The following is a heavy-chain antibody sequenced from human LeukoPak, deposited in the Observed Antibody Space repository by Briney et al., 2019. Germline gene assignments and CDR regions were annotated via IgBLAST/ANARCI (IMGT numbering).Heavy chain of an antibody. V-gene: IGHV5-51*01. Sequence: GGSLQISCQGSGSSFTSYWSGWMRQVPGKGLEGMGIIYPGDSDTRYSPSFQGQVTISADKSISTAYLQWSSLKASDTAMYYCARKTGGDVVPAATNWFDLWGQGTLVTVSS. J-gene: IGHJ5*02. CDR3: ARKTGGDVVPAATNWFDL. D-gene: IGHD2-2*01. CDR1: GSSFTSYW. CDR2: IYPGDSDT.